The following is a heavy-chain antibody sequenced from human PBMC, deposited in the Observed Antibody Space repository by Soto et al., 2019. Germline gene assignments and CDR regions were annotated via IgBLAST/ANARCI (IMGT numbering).Heavy chain of an antibody. D-gene: IGHD5-18*01. CDR1: GFTCISYS. J-gene: IGHJ6*02. Sequence: GGSQRLSSTSSGFTCISYSMNWVRQAPGKGLEWVSSISSSSSNMYYANSVKGRFTISRDDSRNSLYLQMNSLRVEDTAVYYCARGPDTAICRDTIPRVGTTYYYYGMDVWGQGTTVTVSS. CDR3: ARGPDTAICRDTIPRVGTTYYYYGMDV. CDR2: ISSSSSNM. V-gene: IGHV3-21*01.